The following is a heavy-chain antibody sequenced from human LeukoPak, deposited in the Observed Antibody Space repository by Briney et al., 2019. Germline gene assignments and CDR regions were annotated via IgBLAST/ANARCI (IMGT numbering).Heavy chain of an antibody. J-gene: IGHJ4*02. CDR2: ISGSGVGT. CDR3: ATRQQLVVDDY. CDR1: GFTFSSYA. V-gene: IGHV3-23*01. Sequence: GGSLRLSCAASGFTFSSYAMNWVRQAPGQGLEWVSGISGSGVGTYYADSVKGRFTISRDNSKNTLYLQMNSLRAEDTAVYYCATRQQLVVDDYWGQGTLVAVSS. D-gene: IGHD6-13*01.